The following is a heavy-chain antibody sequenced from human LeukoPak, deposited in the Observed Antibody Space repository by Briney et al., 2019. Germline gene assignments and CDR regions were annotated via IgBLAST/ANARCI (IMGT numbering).Heavy chain of an antibody. CDR1: GGSISSGGYY. CDR3: ARASSCSSTSCYTEH. V-gene: IGHV4-30-2*01. D-gene: IGHD2-2*02. Sequence: SQTLSLTCTVSGGSISSGGYYWSWIRQPPGKGLEWIGYIYHSGSTYYNPSLKSRVTISVDRSKNQFSLKLSSVTAADTAVYYCARASSCSSTSCYTEHWGQGTLATVSS. J-gene: IGHJ4*02. CDR2: IYHSGST.